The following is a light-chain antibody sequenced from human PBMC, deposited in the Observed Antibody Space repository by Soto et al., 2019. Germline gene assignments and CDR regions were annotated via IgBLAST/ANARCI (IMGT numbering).Light chain of an antibody. V-gene: IGLV2-23*01. CDR3: CSNPGSGTWV. CDR2: EGT. CDR1: SSDVGSYTL. J-gene: IGLJ2*01. Sequence: QSALTQPASVSGSPGQSITISCTATSSDVGSYTLVSWYQQRPDKAPKLIIYEGTKRPSGVSNHFSGSKSGNTASLTISGLQADDEADYYCCSNPGSGTWVFGGGTKLTVL.